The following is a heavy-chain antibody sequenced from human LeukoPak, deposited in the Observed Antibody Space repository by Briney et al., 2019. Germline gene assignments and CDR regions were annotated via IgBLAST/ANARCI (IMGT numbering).Heavy chain of an antibody. J-gene: IGHJ4*02. D-gene: IGHD6-6*01. V-gene: IGHV3-21*01. CDR1: GFTFSSYS. CDR3: ARVSSSSFLGY. Sequence: GGSLRLPCAASGFTFSSYSMNWVRQAPGKGLEWVSSISSGSSYMYYADSVKGRFTISRDNAKNSLYLQMNSLRAEDTAVYYCARVSSSSFLGYWGQGTLVTVSS. CDR2: ISSGSSYM.